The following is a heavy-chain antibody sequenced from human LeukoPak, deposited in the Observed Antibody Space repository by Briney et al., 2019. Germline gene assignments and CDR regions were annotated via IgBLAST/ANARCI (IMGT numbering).Heavy chain of an antibody. D-gene: IGHD6-19*01. CDR1: GFTFSSNV. J-gene: IGHJ4*02. CDR2: IPASGGST. CDR3: AKESSGGWYFDY. Sequence: PGGSLRLSCVASGFTFSSNVMIWVRQAPGKGLEWVSSIPASGGSTYYADSVKGRFTISRDNSKNSLYLQMHSLRAEDTAVYYCAKESSGGWYFDYWGQGTLVTVSS. V-gene: IGHV3-23*01.